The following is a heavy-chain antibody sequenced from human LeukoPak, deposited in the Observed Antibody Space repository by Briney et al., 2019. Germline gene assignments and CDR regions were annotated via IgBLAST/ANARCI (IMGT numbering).Heavy chain of an antibody. Sequence: GASVKVSCKASGYTFTGYYMHWVRQAPGQGLEWMGWISAYNGNTNYAQKLQGRVTMTTDTSTSTAYMELRSLRSDDTAVYYCARDRRRRYSYGTFDYWGQGTLVTVSS. CDR2: ISAYNGNT. D-gene: IGHD5-18*01. CDR3: ARDRRRRYSYGTFDY. CDR1: GYTFTGYY. V-gene: IGHV1-18*04. J-gene: IGHJ4*02.